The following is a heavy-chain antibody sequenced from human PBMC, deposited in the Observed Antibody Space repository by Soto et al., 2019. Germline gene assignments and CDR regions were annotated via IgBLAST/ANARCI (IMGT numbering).Heavy chain of an antibody. J-gene: IGHJ3*02. D-gene: IGHD3-10*01. CDR1: GFTFSSYE. Sequence: TGGSLRLSCAASGFTFSSYEMNWVRQAPGKGLEWVSYISSSGSTIYYADSVKGRFTISRDNAKNSLYLQMNSLRAEDTAVYYCAREIELPKYNDAFDIWGQGTMVTVSS. V-gene: IGHV3-48*03. CDR2: ISSSGSTI. CDR3: AREIELPKYNDAFDI.